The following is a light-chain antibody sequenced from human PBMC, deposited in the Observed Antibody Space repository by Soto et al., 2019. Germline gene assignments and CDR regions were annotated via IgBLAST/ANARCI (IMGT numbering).Light chain of an antibody. Sequence: QSALTQPASVSGSPGQSITISCTGTSSDIGSYNYVSWYHHHPGRAPKLMIYDVTSRPSGVSNRFSASKSGNTASLTISGLQAEDEADYYCSSYTSSSTQGFGVGTKLTVL. CDR1: SSDIGSYNY. CDR2: DVT. J-gene: IGLJ3*02. CDR3: SSYTSSSTQG. V-gene: IGLV2-14*03.